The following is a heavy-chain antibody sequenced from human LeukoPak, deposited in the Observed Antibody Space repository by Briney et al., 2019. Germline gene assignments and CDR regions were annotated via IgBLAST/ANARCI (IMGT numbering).Heavy chain of an antibody. V-gene: IGHV4-39*01. D-gene: IGHD6-19*01. CDR1: GGSISSGGYY. Sequence: SETLSLTCTVSGGSISSGGYYWGWIRQPPGKGLEWIGSIYYSGSTYYNPSLKSRVTISVDTSKNQFSLKLRSVTAADTAVYYCARGEYSSGWYYFDYWGQGTLVTVSS. CDR3: ARGEYSSGWYYFDY. CDR2: IYYSGST. J-gene: IGHJ4*02.